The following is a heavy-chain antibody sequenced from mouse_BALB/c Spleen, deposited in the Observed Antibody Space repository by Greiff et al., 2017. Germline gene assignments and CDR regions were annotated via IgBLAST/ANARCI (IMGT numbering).Heavy chain of an antibody. CDR3: ARSHYYGSSSYYAMDY. J-gene: IGHJ4*01. Sequence: EVQLVESGGGLVQPGGSRKLSCAASGFTFSDYGMAWVRQAPGKGPEWVAFISNLAYSIYYADTVTGRFTISRENAKNTLYLEMSSLRSEDTAMYYCARSHYYGSSSYYAMDYWGQGTSVTVSS. V-gene: IGHV5-15*02. D-gene: IGHD1-1*01. CDR2: ISNLAYSI. CDR1: GFTFSDYG.